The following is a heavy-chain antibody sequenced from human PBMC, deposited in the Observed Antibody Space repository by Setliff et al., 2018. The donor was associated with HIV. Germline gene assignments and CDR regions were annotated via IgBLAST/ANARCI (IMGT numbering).Heavy chain of an antibody. J-gene: IGHJ4*02. CDR1: NGSIGTYY. CDR3: ARGNNDYVHLDY. CDR2: IYFTGPT. Sequence: TLSLTCTVSNGSIGTYYWTWIRQPPGKGLEYIGYIYFTGPTKFNPSLKSRVTMSVDTSKKQFSLKLSSVTAADTAVYYCARGNNDYVHLDYWGQGALVTVSS. D-gene: IGHD3-16*01. V-gene: IGHV4-59*01.